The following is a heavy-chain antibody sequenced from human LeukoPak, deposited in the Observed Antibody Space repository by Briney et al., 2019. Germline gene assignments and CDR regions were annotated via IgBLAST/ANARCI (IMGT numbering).Heavy chain of an antibody. D-gene: IGHD2-15*01. Sequence: ASVEVSCKASGYTFTSYDINWVRQATGQGLEWMGWMNPNSGNTGYAQKFQGRVTMTRNTSISTAYMELSRLRSDDTAVYYCARWDCSGGSCYSGHWFDPWGQGTLVTVSS. V-gene: IGHV1-8*01. CDR2: MNPNSGNT. J-gene: IGHJ5*02. CDR1: GYTFTSYD. CDR3: ARWDCSGGSCYSGHWFDP.